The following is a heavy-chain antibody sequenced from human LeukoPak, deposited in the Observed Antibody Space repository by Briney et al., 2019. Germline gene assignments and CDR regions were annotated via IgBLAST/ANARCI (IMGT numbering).Heavy chain of an antibody. V-gene: IGHV4-39*07. CDR1: GGSISSSSYY. D-gene: IGHD3-22*01. Sequence: SETLSLTCTVSGGSISSSSYYWGWIRQPPGKGLEWIGSIYYSGSTYYNPSLKSRVTISVDTSKNQFSLKLSSVTAADTAVYYCARDLAGDYYDSSGYYPWFDPWGQGTLVTVSS. J-gene: IGHJ5*02. CDR2: IYYSGST. CDR3: ARDLAGDYYDSSGYYPWFDP.